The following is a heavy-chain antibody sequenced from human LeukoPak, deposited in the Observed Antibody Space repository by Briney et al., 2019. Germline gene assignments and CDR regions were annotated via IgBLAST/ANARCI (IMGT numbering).Heavy chain of an antibody. D-gene: IGHD4-11*01. Sequence: SVKVSCKASGYTFTSYAMHWVRQAPGQRLEWMGGIIPIFGTANYAQKFQGRVTITADESTSTAYMELSSLRSEDTAVYYCGSLQDYWGQGTLVTVSS. CDR3: GSLQDY. J-gene: IGHJ4*02. V-gene: IGHV1-69*13. CDR2: IIPIFGTA. CDR1: GYTFTSYA.